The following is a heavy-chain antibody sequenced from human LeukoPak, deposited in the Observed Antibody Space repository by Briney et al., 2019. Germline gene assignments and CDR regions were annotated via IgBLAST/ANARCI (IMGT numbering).Heavy chain of an antibody. Sequence: ASVKVSCKASGYTFTSYGISWERQAPGQGLEWMGWISAYNGNTNYAQKLQGRVTMTTDTSTSTAYMELRSLRSDDTAVYYCARDYYDSSGYMWFDPWGQGTLVTVSS. V-gene: IGHV1-18*01. CDR1: GYTFTSYG. J-gene: IGHJ5*02. D-gene: IGHD3-22*01. CDR3: ARDYYDSSGYMWFDP. CDR2: ISAYNGNT.